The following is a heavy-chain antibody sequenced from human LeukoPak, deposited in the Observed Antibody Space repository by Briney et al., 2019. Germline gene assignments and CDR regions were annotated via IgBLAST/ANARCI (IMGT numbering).Heavy chain of an antibody. CDR3: AHMVDIVATIREVAFDI. D-gene: IGHD5-12*01. CDR2: ISDSGGST. CDR1: GFTFSSYA. Sequence: GGSLRLSCAASGFTFSSYAMSWVRQAPGKGLEWVSAISDSGGSTYSADSVKGRFTISRDNSKNTLYLQMNSLRAEDTAVYYCAHMVDIVATIREVAFDIWGQGTMVTVSS. J-gene: IGHJ3*02. V-gene: IGHV3-23*01.